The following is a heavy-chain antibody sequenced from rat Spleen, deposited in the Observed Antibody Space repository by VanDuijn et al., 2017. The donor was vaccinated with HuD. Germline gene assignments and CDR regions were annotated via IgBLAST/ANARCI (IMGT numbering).Heavy chain of an antibody. CDR1: GFTFSNYG. Sequence: EVQLVESGGGLVQPGRSLKLSCAASGFTFSNYGMAWVRQAPTKGLEWVASISYDGGRNYYRDSVKGRFTISRDNAKSSLYLQMDSLRSEDTATYYCARRHYGYTDYFDYWGQGVMVTVSS. J-gene: IGHJ2*01. V-gene: IGHV5-29*01. D-gene: IGHD1-6*01. CDR2: ISYDGGRN. CDR3: ARRHYGYTDYFDY.